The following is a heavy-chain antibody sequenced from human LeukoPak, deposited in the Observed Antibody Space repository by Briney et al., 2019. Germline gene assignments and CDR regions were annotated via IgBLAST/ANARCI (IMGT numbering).Heavy chain of an antibody. Sequence: ASVKVSCKASGGTFSSYAISWVRQAPGQGLEWMGGIIPIFGTANYAQKFQGRVTITTDESTSTAYMELSSLRSEDTAVYYCARSPARGYDILTNYNDYWGQGTLVTVSS. J-gene: IGHJ4*02. D-gene: IGHD3-9*01. CDR1: GGTFSSYA. CDR2: IIPIFGTA. V-gene: IGHV1-69*05. CDR3: ARSPARGYDILTNYNDY.